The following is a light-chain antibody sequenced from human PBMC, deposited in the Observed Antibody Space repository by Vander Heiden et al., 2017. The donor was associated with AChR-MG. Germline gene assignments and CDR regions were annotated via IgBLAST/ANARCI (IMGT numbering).Light chain of an antibody. Sequence: DIQMTQSPSSVSASVGDRVTITCRASQDINRWLVWYQQKPGEAPKLLIYAASTLQTGVPSRFSGSGYGTDFTLTISSLQPEDFATYYCQQSYSWPITFGQGTRLE. CDR1: QDINRW. V-gene: IGKV1-12*01. CDR2: AAS. J-gene: IGKJ5*01. CDR3: QQSYSWPIT.